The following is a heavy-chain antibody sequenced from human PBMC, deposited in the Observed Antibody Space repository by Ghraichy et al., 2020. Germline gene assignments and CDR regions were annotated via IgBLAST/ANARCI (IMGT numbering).Heavy chain of an antibody. Sequence: SETLSLTCTVSGDSISSYYWSWIRQPPGKGLEWIGYIHHSGNTNNNPSLKSRVTISLDTSKNQCSLRLNSVTAADTAVYYCARHLLSGYYYGSGSDFRFDPWGQGTLVTVAS. D-gene: IGHD3-10*01. CDR2: IHHSGNT. CDR1: GDSISSYY. CDR3: ARHLLSGYYYGSGSDFRFDP. J-gene: IGHJ5*02. V-gene: IGHV4-59*01.